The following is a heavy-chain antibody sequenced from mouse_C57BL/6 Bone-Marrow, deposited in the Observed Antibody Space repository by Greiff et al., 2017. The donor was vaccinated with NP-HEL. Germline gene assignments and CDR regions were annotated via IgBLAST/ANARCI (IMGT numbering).Heavy chain of an antibody. V-gene: IGHV3-6*01. J-gene: IGHJ4*01. CDR1: GYSITSGYY. CDR2: ISYDGSN. Sequence: VQLQQSGPGLVKPSQSLSLTCSVTGYSITSGYYWNWIRQFPGNKLEWMGYISYDGSNNYNQYLKNRISITLDTSKNQFFLKLNSVTSEDTATYYCARLLYAMDYWGQGTSVTVSS. CDR3: ARLLYAMDY.